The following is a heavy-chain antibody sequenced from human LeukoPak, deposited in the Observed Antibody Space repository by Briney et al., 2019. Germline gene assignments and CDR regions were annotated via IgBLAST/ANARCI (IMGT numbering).Heavy chain of an antibody. CDR1: GYTFTGYY. J-gene: IGHJ6*02. D-gene: IGHD6-6*01. Sequence: EASVKVSCKASGYTFTGYYMHWVRQAPGQGLEWMGIINPSGGSTSYAQKFQGRVTMTRDTSTSTVYMELSSLRSEDTAVYYCARVRQQLDGMDVWGQGTTVTVSS. CDR3: ARVRQQLDGMDV. CDR2: INPSGGST. V-gene: IGHV1-46*01.